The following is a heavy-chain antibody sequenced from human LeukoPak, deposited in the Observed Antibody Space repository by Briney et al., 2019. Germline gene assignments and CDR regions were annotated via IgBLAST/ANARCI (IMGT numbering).Heavy chain of an antibody. J-gene: IGHJ4*02. CDR1: GFTFSYYS. V-gene: IGHV3-21*01. Sequence: GGSLRLSCAASGFTFSYYSMNWVRQAPGKGLEWVSSISGSRSYIYYADSVKGRFTISRDNAKNSLYLQMSSLRAEDTAVYYCARDLGQQLGHDYWGQGTLVTVSS. CDR3: ARDLGQQLGHDY. CDR2: ISGSRSYI. D-gene: IGHD6-13*01.